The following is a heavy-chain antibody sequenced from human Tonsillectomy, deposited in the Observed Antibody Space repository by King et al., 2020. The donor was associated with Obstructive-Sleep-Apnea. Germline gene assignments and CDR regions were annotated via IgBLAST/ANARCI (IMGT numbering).Heavy chain of an antibody. CDR1: GFTFSNAW. CDR3: TTAGDYYGSGQPGD. J-gene: IGHJ4*02. V-gene: IGHV3-15*01. D-gene: IGHD3-10*01. CDR2: IKSKTDGGTT. Sequence: VQLVQSGGGLVKPGGSLRLSCAASGFTFSNAWMSWVRQAPGKGLEWVGRIKSKTDGGTTDYAAPVKGRFTISRDDSKNTLYLQMNSLKTEDTAVYYCTTAGDYYGSGQPGDWGQGTLVTVSS.